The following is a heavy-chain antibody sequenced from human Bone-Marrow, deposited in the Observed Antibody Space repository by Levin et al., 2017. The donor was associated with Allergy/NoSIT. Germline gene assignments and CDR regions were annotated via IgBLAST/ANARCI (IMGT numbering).Heavy chain of an antibody. V-gene: IGHV4-34*01. Sequence: SQTLSLTCAVYGGSFSGYYWSWIRQPPGKGLEWIGEINHSGSTNYNPSLKSRVTISVDTSKNQFSLKLSSVTAADTAVYYCARGPREVPAAYRIGNWCDPWGKGTLVTVS. CDR3: ARGPREVPAAYRIGNWCDP. J-gene: IGHJ5*02. D-gene: IGHD2-2*01. CDR1: GGSFSGYY. CDR2: INHSGST.